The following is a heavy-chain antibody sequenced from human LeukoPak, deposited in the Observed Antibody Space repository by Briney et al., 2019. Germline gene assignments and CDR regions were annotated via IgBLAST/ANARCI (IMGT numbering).Heavy chain of an antibody. CDR3: ARGYLGYDSNGFYFDY. J-gene: IGHJ4*02. CDR1: GGSVNSGNYY. D-gene: IGHD3-22*01. V-gene: IGHV4-61*01. CDR2: IYYSGTT. Sequence: PSETLSLTCTVSGGSVNSGNYYWSWIRQPPGKGLEWIGYIYYSGTTNYNPSLKSRVTISLDTSKNQFSLKLSSVTAADTAVYYCARGYLGYDSNGFYFDYWGQGTLVPVSS.